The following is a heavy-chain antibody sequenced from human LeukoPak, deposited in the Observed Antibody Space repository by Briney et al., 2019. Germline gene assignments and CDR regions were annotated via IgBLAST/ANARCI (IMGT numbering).Heavy chain of an antibody. CDR3: ARDMETYSSSSPWFDP. CDR2: INPNSGGT. J-gene: IGHJ5*02. CDR1: GYTFTGYY. Sequence: ASVKVSCKASGYTFTGYYMHWVRQAPGRGLEWMGWINPNSGGTNYAQKFQGRVTMTRDTSISTAYMELSRLRSDDTAVYYCARDMETYSSSSPWFDPWGQGTLATVSS. D-gene: IGHD6-6*01. V-gene: IGHV1-2*02.